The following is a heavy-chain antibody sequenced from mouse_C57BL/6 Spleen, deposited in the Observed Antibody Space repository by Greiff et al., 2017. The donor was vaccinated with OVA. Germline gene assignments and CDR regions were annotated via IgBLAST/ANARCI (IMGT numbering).Heavy chain of an antibody. CDR1: GFSLSTFGMG. J-gene: IGHJ4*01. Sequence: QVTLKVSGPGILQPSQTLSLTCSFSGFSLSTFGMGVGWIRQPSGKGLEWLAHIWWDDDKYYNPAMKSGPPISKDTSKTQVFLKIAMVDTADTATYYCARGSSTPWAMDYWGQGTSVTVSS. V-gene: IGHV8-8*01. CDR3: ARGSSTPWAMDY. D-gene: IGHD2-1*01. CDR2: IWWDDDK.